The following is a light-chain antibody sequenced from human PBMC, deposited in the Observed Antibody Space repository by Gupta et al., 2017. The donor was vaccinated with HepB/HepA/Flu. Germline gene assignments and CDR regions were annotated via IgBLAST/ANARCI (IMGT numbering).Light chain of an antibody. CDR3: QQYGFSPLLT. CDR1: QSIISRY. V-gene: IGKV3-20*01. CDR2: GAS. J-gene: IGKJ4*01. Sequence: EIVLTQSPGTLSLSPGERATLSCRASQSIISRYLAWYQQKPGQAPRLLIYGASSRATGIPDRFSGSGSGTDFTLSIIRLEPEDFAVYHCQQYGFSPLLTFGGGTKVEIK.